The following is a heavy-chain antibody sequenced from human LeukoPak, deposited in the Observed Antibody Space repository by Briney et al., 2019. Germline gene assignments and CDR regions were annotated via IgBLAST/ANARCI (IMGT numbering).Heavy chain of an antibody. Sequence: ASVKVSCKAFGYIFTDYYMHWVRQAPGQGLEWMGWINPDSGGTNYAQKFQGRVTMTRDTSISTAYMELSRLRSDDAAVYYCARAISGSYYDYWGQGTLVAVSS. V-gene: IGHV1-2*02. CDR3: ARAISGSYYDY. CDR1: GYIFTDYY. J-gene: IGHJ4*02. CDR2: INPDSGGT. D-gene: IGHD1-26*01.